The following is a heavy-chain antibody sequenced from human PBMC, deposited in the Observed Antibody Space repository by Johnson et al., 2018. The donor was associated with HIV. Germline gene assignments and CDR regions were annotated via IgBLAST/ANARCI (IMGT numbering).Heavy chain of an antibody. CDR1: GFTFSS. J-gene: IGHJ3*02. D-gene: IGHD3-22*01. CDR3: TTSKLDYYENSGYYHYERGAFDI. V-gene: IGHV3-15*07. Sequence: VQLVESGGGVVQPGRSLRLSCAASGFTFSSMHWDRQAPGKGLEWVGRIKSTTDGGTTDYAAPVNGRFTISRDDSRNTLYLQMNSLKTEDTAVYYCTTSKLDYYENSGYYHYERGAFDIWGQGTMVTVSS. CDR2: IKSTTDGGTT.